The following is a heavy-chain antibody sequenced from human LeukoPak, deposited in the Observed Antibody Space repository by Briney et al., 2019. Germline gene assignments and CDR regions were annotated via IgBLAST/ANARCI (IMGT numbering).Heavy chain of an antibody. CDR2: IIPIFGTA. J-gene: IGHJ4*02. CDR1: GGTFSSYA. D-gene: IGHD5-24*01. Sequence: ASVKVSCKACGGTFSSYAISWVRQAPGQGLEWMGGIIPIFGTANYAQKFQGRVTITADESTSTAYMELSSLRSEDTAVYYCARGREMATIDYWGQGTLVTVSS. V-gene: IGHV1-69*13. CDR3: ARGREMATIDY.